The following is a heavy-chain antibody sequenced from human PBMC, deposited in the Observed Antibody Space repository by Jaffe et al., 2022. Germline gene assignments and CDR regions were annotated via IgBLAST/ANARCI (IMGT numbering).Heavy chain of an antibody. CDR2: IRYDGSNK. D-gene: IGHD3-9*01. V-gene: IGHV3-30*02. J-gene: IGHJ4*02. CDR1: GFTFSSYG. CDR3: AKGLVIPNPYYFDY. Sequence: QVQLVESGGGVVQPGGSLRLSCAASGFTFSSYGMHWVRQAPGKGLEWVAFIRYDGSNKYYADSVKGRFTISRDNSKNTLYLQMNSLRAEDTAVYYCAKGLVIPNPYYFDYWGQGTLVTVSS.